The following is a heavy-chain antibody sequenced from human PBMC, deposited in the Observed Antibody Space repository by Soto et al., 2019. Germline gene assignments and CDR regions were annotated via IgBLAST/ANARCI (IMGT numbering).Heavy chain of an antibody. CDR2: ISYDGSNK. CDR3: ERDFAD. CDR1: GFTFSSYA. J-gene: IGHJ4*02. V-gene: IGHV3-30-3*01. Sequence: QVQLVESGGGVVQPGRSLRLSCAASGFTFSSYAMHWVRQAPGKGLEWVAVISYDGSNKYYADSVKGRFTISRDNSKNTLYLQMNSLRAEDTAVYYCERDFADWGQGTLVTVSS. D-gene: IGHD2-21*01.